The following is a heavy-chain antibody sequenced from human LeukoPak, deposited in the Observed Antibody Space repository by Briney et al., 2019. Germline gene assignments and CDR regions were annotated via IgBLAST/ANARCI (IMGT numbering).Heavy chain of an antibody. J-gene: IGHJ4*02. V-gene: IGHV1-69*13. Sequence: SVEVSCKASGGTFSSYAISWVRQAPGQGLEWMGGIIPIFGTANYAQKFQGRVTITADESTSTAYMELSSLRSEDTAVYYCARAGSSGYLEDYWGQGTLVTVSS. CDR2: IIPIFGTA. D-gene: IGHD3-22*01. CDR1: GGTFSSYA. CDR3: ARAGSSGYLEDY.